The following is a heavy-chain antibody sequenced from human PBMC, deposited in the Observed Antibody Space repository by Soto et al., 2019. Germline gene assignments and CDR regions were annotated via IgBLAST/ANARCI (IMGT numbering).Heavy chain of an antibody. CDR1: GFTFSSYG. Sequence: SGGSLRLSCAASGFTFSSYGMHWVRQAPGKGLEWVAVISYDGSNKYYADSVKGRFTISRDNSKNTLYLQMNSLRAEDTAVYYCAKDRAVSGRWVFGYWGQGTLVTVSS. J-gene: IGHJ4*02. D-gene: IGHD6-19*01. CDR3: AKDRAVSGRWVFGY. V-gene: IGHV3-30*18. CDR2: ISYDGSNK.